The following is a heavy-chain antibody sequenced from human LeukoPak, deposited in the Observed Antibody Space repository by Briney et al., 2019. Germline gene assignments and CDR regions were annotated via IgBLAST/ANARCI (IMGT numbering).Heavy chain of an antibody. V-gene: IGHV3-33*01. CDR1: GFTFSSYG. D-gene: IGHD1-26*01. J-gene: IGHJ4*02. CDR2: IWYDGINK. CDR3: AGERPRVGDEGFDY. Sequence: AGGSQRLSCAASGFTFSSYGMHWVRQAPGNGLEWVSVIWYDGINKHYADSVKGRFTISRDNSKNTLYLQMNSLRAEDTAVYYCAGERPRVGDEGFDYWGQGTLVTVSS.